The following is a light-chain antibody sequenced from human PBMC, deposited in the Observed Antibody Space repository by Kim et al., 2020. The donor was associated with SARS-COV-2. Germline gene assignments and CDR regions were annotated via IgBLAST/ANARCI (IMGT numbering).Light chain of an antibody. CDR2: DNN. V-gene: IGLV1-51*01. CDR3: GTWDSSLSAWV. Sequence: GQKVTISCSGSSTNIGNNYVSWDQQLPGTAPKLLIYDNNKRPSGIPDRFSGSKSGTSATLGITGLQTGDEADYYCGTWDSSLSAWVFGGGTQLTVL. J-gene: IGLJ3*02. CDR1: STNIGNNY.